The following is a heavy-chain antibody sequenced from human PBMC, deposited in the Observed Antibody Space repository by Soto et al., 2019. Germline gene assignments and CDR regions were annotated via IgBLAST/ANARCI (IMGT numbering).Heavy chain of an antibody. J-gene: IGHJ6*02. CDR2: MNPNSGNT. D-gene: IGHD3-9*01. CDR3: AISPHPIRLRYFAWLPYEAGMDV. V-gene: IGHV1-8*01. Sequence: ASVKVSCKASGYNFTSYDINWVRQATGQGLEWMGWMNPNSGNTGYAQKFQGRVTMTRNTSISRAYMELRSLRTEEKDVGYCAISPHPIRLRYFAWLPYEAGMDVWGQGTTVTVSS. CDR1: GYNFTSYD.